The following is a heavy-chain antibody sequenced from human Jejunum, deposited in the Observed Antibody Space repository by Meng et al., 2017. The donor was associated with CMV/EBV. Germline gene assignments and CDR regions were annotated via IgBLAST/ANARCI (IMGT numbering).Heavy chain of an antibody. CDR3: ATGVADFEY. CDR2: MNPNRGTT. Sequence: VAWVECGAEVSSAVASWTCSCNASGYTFTSYDINWVGQGSGQGLEWMGWMNPNRGTTGYAQKFQGRVTMTRNISKSTAYMDLSSLRSEDTAVYYCATGVADFEYWGQGTLVTVSS. V-gene: IGHV1-8*01. CDR1: GYTFTSYD. J-gene: IGHJ4*02. D-gene: IGHD6-19*01.